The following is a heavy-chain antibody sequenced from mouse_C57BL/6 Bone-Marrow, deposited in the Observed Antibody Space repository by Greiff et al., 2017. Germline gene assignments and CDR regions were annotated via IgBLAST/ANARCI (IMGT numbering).Heavy chain of an antibody. J-gene: IGHJ2*01. CDR1: GYTFTAYY. CDR3: ARRGSSGTFDY. CDR2: IYPGSGNT. Sequence: VQLQQSGAELVRPGASVKLSCKASGYTFTAYYINWVKQRPGQGLEWIARIYPGSGNTYYNEKFKGKATLTAETSSSTAYMQLSSLTSEDSAVYFCARRGSSGTFDYWGQGTTLTVSS. D-gene: IGHD3-2*02. V-gene: IGHV1-76*01.